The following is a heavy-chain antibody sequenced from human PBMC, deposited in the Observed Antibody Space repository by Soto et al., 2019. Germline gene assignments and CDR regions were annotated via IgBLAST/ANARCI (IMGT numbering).Heavy chain of an antibody. CDR3: ARGLYEPNWFDS. J-gene: IGHJ5*01. CDR2: LSHTENT. Sequence: QVQLQESGPGLVKPSQTLSLICTVSGGSINSGGSFWTWIRQHPGRAPEWIGYLSHTENTYYNPSLKSRVLMSVDRAKNLLSLRLSSVTAADTAVYYCARGLYEPNWFDSWGQGTLVTVSS. CDR1: GGSINSGGSF. D-gene: IGHD3-22*01. V-gene: IGHV4-31*03.